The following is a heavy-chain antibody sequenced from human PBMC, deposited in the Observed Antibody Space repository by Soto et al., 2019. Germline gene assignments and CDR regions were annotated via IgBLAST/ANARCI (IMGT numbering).Heavy chain of an antibody. CDR3: ARLGGVVPWFYGMDV. D-gene: IGHD2-15*01. J-gene: IGHJ6*02. Sequence: GASLKISCTGSGYSFTSYWIGWVRQLRGKGLEWMGIIYPGDSATSYHPSLQGQVTISAAKSISTAYLQWRSLKASDTAMYYGARLGGVVPWFYGMDVWGQGTTVTVSS. V-gene: IGHV5-51*01. CDR2: IYPGDSAT. CDR1: GYSFTSYW.